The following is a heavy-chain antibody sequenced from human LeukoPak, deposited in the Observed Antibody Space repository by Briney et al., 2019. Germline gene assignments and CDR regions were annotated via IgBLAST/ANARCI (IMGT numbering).Heavy chain of an antibody. D-gene: IGHD1-26*01. CDR3: ARENSGSYREFDY. Sequence: SETLSLTCTVSGGNISSYYWSWIRQPAGKGLEWIGRIYTSGSTNYNASLKSRVSMSVDTSKNQFSLKLSSVTAADTAVFYCARENSGSYREFDYWGQGTLVTVSS. V-gene: IGHV4-4*07. J-gene: IGHJ4*02. CDR1: GGNISSYY. CDR2: IYTSGST.